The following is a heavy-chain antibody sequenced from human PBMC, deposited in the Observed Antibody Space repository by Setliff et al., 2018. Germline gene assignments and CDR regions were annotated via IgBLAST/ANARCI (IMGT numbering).Heavy chain of an antibody. V-gene: IGHV1-46*01. Sequence: GASVKVSCKASGYAFTTYYMHWVRQAPGQGLEWIGVINPSDGSTTYAQKFQGRVTMTRDTSTNTVYMQLSSLRSEDTAVYYCARETMAKNFWGEHSDYWGQGTLVTVSS. D-gene: IGHD3-3*01. CDR3: ARETMAKNFWGEHSDY. CDR2: INPSDGST. CDR1: GYAFTTYY. J-gene: IGHJ4*02.